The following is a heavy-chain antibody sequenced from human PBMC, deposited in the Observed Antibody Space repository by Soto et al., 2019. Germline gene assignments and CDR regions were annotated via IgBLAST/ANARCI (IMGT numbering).Heavy chain of an antibody. CDR1: GFTFSSYE. CDR3: ARDRNSGTLLLSYGMDV. V-gene: IGHV3-48*03. CDR2: ISSSGSTI. Sequence: GGSLRLSCAASGFTFSSYEMNWVRQAPGQGLEWVSYISSSGSTIYYADSVKGRFTISRDNAKNSLYLQMNSLRAEDTAVYYCARDRNSGTLLLSYGMDVWGQGTTVTVSS. J-gene: IGHJ6*02. D-gene: IGHD1-26*01.